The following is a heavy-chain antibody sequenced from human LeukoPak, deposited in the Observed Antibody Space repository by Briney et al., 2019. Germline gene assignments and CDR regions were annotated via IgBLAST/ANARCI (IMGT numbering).Heavy chain of an antibody. Sequence: GGSLRLSCAASGFTFSRYWMHWVRQAPGKGLVWVSRINTDGSSTSYADSVKGRFTISRENAKNSLYLQMNSLRAGDTAVYYCARGIGSGWAGFDYWGQGTLVTVSS. J-gene: IGHJ4*02. D-gene: IGHD6-19*01. CDR1: GFTFSRYW. CDR2: INTDGSST. V-gene: IGHV3-74*01. CDR3: ARGIGSGWAGFDY.